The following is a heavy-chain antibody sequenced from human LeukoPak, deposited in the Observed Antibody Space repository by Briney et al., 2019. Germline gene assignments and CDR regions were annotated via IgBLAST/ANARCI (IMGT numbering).Heavy chain of an antibody. Sequence: ASVKVSCKASGGTFSSYAISWVRQAPGQGLEWMGGIIPIFGTANYAQKFQGRVTITADKSTSTAYMELSSLRSEDTAVYYCAREINWNYANYYYYMDVWGKGTTVTVSS. CDR3: AREINWNYANYYYYMDV. CDR1: GGTFSSYA. D-gene: IGHD1-7*01. V-gene: IGHV1-69*06. CDR2: IIPIFGTA. J-gene: IGHJ6*03.